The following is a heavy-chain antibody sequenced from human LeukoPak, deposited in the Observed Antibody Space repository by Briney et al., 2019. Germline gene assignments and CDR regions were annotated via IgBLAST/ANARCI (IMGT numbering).Heavy chain of an antibody. CDR2: IYYSGST. V-gene: IGHV4-59*01. CDR1: GGSISSYY. CDR3: ATSTRGGAPYYFDY. D-gene: IGHD1-26*01. Sequence: PSETLSLTCTVSGGSISSYYWSWIRQPAGKGLEWIGYIYYSGSTNYNPSLKSRVTISVDTSKNQFSLKLSSVTAADTAVYYCATSTRGGAPYYFDYWGQGTLVTVSS. J-gene: IGHJ4*02.